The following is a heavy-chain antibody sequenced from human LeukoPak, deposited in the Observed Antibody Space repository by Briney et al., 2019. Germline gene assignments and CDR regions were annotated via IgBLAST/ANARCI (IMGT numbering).Heavy chain of an antibody. CDR3: VREMGGYPFDH. V-gene: IGHV3-48*04. Sequence: GGSLRLSCAASGFMFSSYWMSWVRQAPGKGLEWVSYISTSGSTTYYADSVKGRFTISRDNAKNSLYLQMNSLRAEDTAIYYCVREMGGYPFDHWGQGTLVTVSS. J-gene: IGHJ4*02. CDR2: ISTSGSTT. CDR1: GFMFSSYW. D-gene: IGHD5-12*01.